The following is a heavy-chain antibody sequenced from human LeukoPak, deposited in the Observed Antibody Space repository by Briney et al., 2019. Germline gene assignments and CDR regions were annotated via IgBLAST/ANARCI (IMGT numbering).Heavy chain of an antibody. Sequence: ASETLSLTCTVSGGSISSSSYYWGWIRQPPGKGLEWIGSIYYSGSTHYNPSLKSRVTISVDTSKNQFSLKLSSVTAADTAVYYCARSHPGLYNWFDPWGQGALVTVSS. CDR3: ARSHPGLYNWFDP. CDR1: GGSISSSSYY. D-gene: IGHD3-10*01. J-gene: IGHJ5*02. CDR2: IYYSGST. V-gene: IGHV4-39*01.